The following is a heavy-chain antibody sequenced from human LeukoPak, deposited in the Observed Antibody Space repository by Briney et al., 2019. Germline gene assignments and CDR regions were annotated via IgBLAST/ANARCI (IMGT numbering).Heavy chain of an antibody. Sequence: PGGSLRLSCAASGFTFSSYAMSWVRQAPGKGLEWVSAISGSGGSTYYADSVKGRFTISRDNSKNTLYLQMNSLRAEDTAVYYCAKASPSSQLVDYYYYMDVWGKGTTVTVSS. CDR2: ISGSGGST. D-gene: IGHD6-6*01. V-gene: IGHV3-23*01. CDR1: GFTFSSYA. J-gene: IGHJ6*03. CDR3: AKASPSSQLVDYYYYMDV.